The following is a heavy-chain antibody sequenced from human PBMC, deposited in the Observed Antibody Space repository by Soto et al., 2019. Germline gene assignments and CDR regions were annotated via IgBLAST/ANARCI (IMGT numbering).Heavy chain of an antibody. Sequence: EVQLVESGGGLVKPGGSLRLSCAASGFTFSSYSMNWVRQAPGKGLEWVSSISSSSSYIYYADSVKGRFTISRDNAKNSLYLQMNSLRAEDTAVYYCARRIAVAGNLDYCGQGTLVTVSS. J-gene: IGHJ4*02. CDR2: ISSSSSYI. CDR1: GFTFSSYS. V-gene: IGHV3-21*01. CDR3: ARRIAVAGNLDY. D-gene: IGHD6-19*01.